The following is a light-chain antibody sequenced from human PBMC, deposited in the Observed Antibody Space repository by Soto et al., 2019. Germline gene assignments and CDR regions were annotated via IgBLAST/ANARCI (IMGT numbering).Light chain of an antibody. CDR3: QQYGSSPRLLT. CDR2: GAS. J-gene: IGKJ4*01. CDR1: QSVSSSY. V-gene: IGKV3-20*01. Sequence: EIVLTQSPGTLSLSPGERATLSCRASQSVSSSYLAWYQQKPGQAPRLLTYGASSRATGIPDRFSGSGSGTDFTLTISRLEPEDFAVYYCQQYGSSPRLLTFGGGTKVDIK.